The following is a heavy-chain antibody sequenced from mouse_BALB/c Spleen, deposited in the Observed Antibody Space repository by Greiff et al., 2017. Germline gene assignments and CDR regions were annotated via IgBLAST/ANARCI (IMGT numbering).Heavy chain of an antibody. CDR1: GFTFSDYY. J-gene: IGHJ4*01. D-gene: IGHD2-3*01. V-gene: IGHV5-4*02. CDR2: ISDGGSYT. CDR3: ARGGYYSYYAMDD. Sequence: EVQGVESGGGLVKPGGSLKLSCAASGFTFSDYYMYWVRQTPEKRLEWVATISDGGSYTYYPDSVKGRFTISRDNAKNNLYLQMSSLKSEDTAMYYCARGGYYSYYAMDDWGQGTSVTVSS.